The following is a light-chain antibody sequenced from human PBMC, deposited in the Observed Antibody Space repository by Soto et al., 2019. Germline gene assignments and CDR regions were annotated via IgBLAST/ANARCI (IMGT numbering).Light chain of an antibody. V-gene: IGKV3-20*01. J-gene: IGKJ1*01. CDR1: QTVSSNY. Sequence: EIVLTQSPGTLSLSPGERATLSCRASQTVSSNYLAWYQQKPGQAPRLLIYGASSRATGIPDRFSGSGSGTDFTITISRLEPEDFAVYYCQQYGSSPSFGQGTKVEIK. CDR2: GAS. CDR3: QQYGSSPS.